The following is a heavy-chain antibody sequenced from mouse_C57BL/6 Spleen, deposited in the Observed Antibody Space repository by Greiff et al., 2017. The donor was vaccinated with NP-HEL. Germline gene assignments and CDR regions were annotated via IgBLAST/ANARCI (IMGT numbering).Heavy chain of an antibody. CDR3: AREGTSSSWWYFDV. J-gene: IGHJ1*03. V-gene: IGHV5-16*01. CDR1: GFTFSDYY. CDR2: INYDGSST. D-gene: IGHD1-1*01. Sequence: EVKLVESEGGLVQPGSSMKLSCTASGFTFSDYYMAWVRQVPEKGLEWVANINYDGSSTYYLDSLKSRFIISRDNAKNILYLQMSSLKSEDTATYYCAREGTSSSWWYFDVWGTGTTVTVSS.